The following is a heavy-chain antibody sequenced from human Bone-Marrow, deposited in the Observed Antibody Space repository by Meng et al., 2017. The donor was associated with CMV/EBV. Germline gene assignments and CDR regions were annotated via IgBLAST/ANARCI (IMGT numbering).Heavy chain of an antibody. V-gene: IGHV4-59*13. CDR2: MYYGGSS. Sequence: SETLSLTCSFSGGSISSYYWSWIRQPPGKGLEWIGYMYYGGSSNHNPSLKSRVTMSLDTSKNQFPLKMTSVTAADTAVYYCARHDYYDAFDIWGQGTMVTVSS. J-gene: IGHJ3*02. D-gene: IGHD4/OR15-4a*01. CDR3: ARHDYYDAFDI. CDR1: GGSISSYY.